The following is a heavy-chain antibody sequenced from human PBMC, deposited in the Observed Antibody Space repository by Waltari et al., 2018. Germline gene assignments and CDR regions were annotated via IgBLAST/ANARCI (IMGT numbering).Heavy chain of an antibody. CDR2: VFRNRDK. Sequence: QVQLQESGPGLARPSETLSLSCAVSGFPIKSGYYWAWVRQPPGKGLEWIASVFRNRDKYYNPSLQSRVTISMDTSNNQISLQLTSVTAADTALYYCVRPMYDSSDQGLAFDLWGQGTMVTVSS. CDR3: VRPMYDSSDQGLAFDL. CDR1: GFPIKSGYY. V-gene: IGHV4-38-2*01. J-gene: IGHJ3*01. D-gene: IGHD3-22*01.